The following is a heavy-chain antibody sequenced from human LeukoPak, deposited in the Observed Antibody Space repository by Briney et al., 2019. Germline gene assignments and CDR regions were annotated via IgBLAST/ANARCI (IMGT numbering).Heavy chain of an antibody. CDR2: INLGGST. CDR3: AKSNGYGLIDI. D-gene: IGHD3-22*01. Sequence: SETLSLTCAVYGGSSNVYYWSWIRQSPWKGLEYIAEINLGGSTNFNPSLKSRVTILLDTSRNQFSLKLNSVTAADTAVYYCAKSNGYGLIDIWGQGTMVTVSS. CDR1: GGSSNVYY. V-gene: IGHV4-34*01. J-gene: IGHJ3*02.